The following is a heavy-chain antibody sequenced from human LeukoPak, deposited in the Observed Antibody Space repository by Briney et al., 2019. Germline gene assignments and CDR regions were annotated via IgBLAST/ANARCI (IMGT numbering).Heavy chain of an antibody. D-gene: IGHD3-22*01. J-gene: IGHJ4*02. V-gene: IGHV3-33*08. CDR3: ARDSFAYYYDSSGGFDY. CDR2: IWYDGSNK. CDR1: GFTFSSYG. Sequence: GRSLRLSCAASGFTFSSYGMHWVRQAPGKGLEWVAVIWYDGSNKYYADSVKGRFTISRDNSKNTLYLQMNSLRAEDTAVYYCARDSFAYYYDSSGGFDYWGQGTLVTVSS.